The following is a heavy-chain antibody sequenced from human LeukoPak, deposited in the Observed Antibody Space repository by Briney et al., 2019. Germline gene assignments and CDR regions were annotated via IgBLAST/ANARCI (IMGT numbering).Heavy chain of an antibody. Sequence: ASVKVSCKASGYTFTSYGISWVRRAPGQGLEWMGWISAYNGNTNYAQKLQGRVTMTTDTSTSTAYMELRSLRSDDTAVYYCARVNTGQNWFDPWGQGTLVTVSS. J-gene: IGHJ5*02. V-gene: IGHV1-18*01. CDR1: GYTFTSYG. CDR3: ARVNTGQNWFDP. CDR2: ISAYNGNT.